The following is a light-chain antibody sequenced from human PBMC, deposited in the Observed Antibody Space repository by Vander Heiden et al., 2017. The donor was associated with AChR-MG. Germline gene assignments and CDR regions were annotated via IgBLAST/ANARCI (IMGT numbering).Light chain of an antibody. CDR3: QQRDNWPVT. J-gene: IGKJ5*01. CDR2: DAS. Sequence: EIVLTQSPGTLSLSPGERATLSCRASQSVSTFLAWYQQKPGQPPRLLIYDASNRATGIPARFSGSGSGSDFTLTISSLEPEDFAIYYCQQRDNWPVTFGQGTRLEIK. V-gene: IGKV3-11*01. CDR1: QSVSTF.